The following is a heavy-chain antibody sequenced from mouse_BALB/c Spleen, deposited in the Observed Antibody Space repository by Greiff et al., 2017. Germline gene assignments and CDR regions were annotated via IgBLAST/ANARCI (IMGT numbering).Heavy chain of an antibody. J-gene: IGHJ3*01. CDR2: IDPENGDT. CDR3: NAGSTMITTRKSGFAY. D-gene: IGHD2-4*01. CDR1: GFNIKDYY. Sequence: VQLQQSGAELVRPGASVKLSCTASGFNIKDYYMHWVKQRPEQGLEWIGWIDPENGDTEYAPKFQGKATMTADTSSNTAYLQLSSLTSEDTAVYYCNAGSTMITTRKSGFAYWGQGTLVTVSA. V-gene: IGHV14-4*02.